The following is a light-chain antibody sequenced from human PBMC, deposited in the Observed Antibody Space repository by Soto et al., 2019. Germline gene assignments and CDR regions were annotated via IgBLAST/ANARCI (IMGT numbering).Light chain of an antibody. V-gene: IGKV1-5*03. CDR2: RAS. CDR1: QSISTW. J-gene: IGKJ1*01. Sequence: DIQRTQSPSSLSASVGARVTITCRASQSISTWLAWFQQKPGKAPKLLIYRASSLESGAPSRFSGTGSGTEFTLTISSLQPDDFATYYCQQYDDYPWTFGQGTKVDIK. CDR3: QQYDDYPWT.